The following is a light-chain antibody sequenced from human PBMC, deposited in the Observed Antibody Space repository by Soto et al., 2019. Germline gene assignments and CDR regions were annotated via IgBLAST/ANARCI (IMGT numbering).Light chain of an antibody. Sequence: EIVLTQSPCALSLSPVERSTLSFIASQSISSSYLAWYQQKPGQAPRLLIYGASTRATGIPARFSGSGSGTEFTLTISSLQSEDFAVYYCQQYNNWPLTFGQGTRLEIK. V-gene: IGKV3-15*01. CDR3: QQYNNWPLT. J-gene: IGKJ5*01. CDR1: QSISSSY. CDR2: GAS.